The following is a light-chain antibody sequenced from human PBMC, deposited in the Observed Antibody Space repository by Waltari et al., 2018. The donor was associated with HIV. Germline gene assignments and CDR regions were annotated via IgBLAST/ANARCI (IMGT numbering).Light chain of an antibody. CDR3: SSYAGTSNFGL. V-gene: IGLV2-11*01. Sequence: QSALTQPRSVSESPGQSVNISCTGTSSDVGAYNYVSWYQQHPGRAPKFIIYNVSERPSGVPDRFSGSKSGNTASLTISGLQAEDEADYYCSSYAGTSNFGLFGGGTKLTVL. CDR1: SSDVGAYNY. J-gene: IGLJ2*01. CDR2: NVS.